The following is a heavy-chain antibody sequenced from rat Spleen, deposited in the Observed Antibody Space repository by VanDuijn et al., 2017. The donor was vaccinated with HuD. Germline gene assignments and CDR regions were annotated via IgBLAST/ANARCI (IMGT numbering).Heavy chain of an antibody. CDR1: GYSITTAYR. D-gene: IGHD1-12*02. J-gene: IGHJ3*01. CDR2: VNSAGST. CDR3: ARSDGTHYYLPFAN. V-gene: IGHV3-3*01. Sequence: EVHLQESGPGLVKPSQSLSLTCSVTGYSITTAYRWNWIRKFPGNRLEWMGYVNSAGSTIYNPSLESRISITRDTSKNQFFLQVNSVTTEDTGTYFCARSDGTHYYLPFANWGQGTLVTVSS.